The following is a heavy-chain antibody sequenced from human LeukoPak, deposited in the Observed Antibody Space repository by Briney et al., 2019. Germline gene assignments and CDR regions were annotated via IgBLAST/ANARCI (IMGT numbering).Heavy chain of an antibody. J-gene: IGHJ4*02. CDR2: ISSNGGST. CDR3: ILSFLVTFGGAVVPGAFDY. CDR1: GFTFSDYA. D-gene: IGHD3-16*02. V-gene: IGHV3-64*02. Sequence: NPGGSLRLSCAASGFTFSDYAMHWVRQAPGKGLEYVSAISSNGGSTYHADSVKGRFTISRDNSKNTLYLQMGSLRPEDMAMYYCILSFLVTFGGAVVPGAFDYWGQGTLVTVSS.